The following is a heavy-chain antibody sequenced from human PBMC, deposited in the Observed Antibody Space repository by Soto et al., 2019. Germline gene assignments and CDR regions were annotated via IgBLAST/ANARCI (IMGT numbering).Heavy chain of an antibody. J-gene: IGHJ4*02. CDR3: AKPTLAVAGTRGGGPPGY. CDR2: ISGSGGTT. D-gene: IGHD6-19*01. CDR1: GFTFTSFA. Sequence: GGSLRLSCAASGFTFTSFAVSWVRQAPGKGLEWVSAISGSGGTTYYADSVKGRFTVSRDNSRNTVYLQMNSLRAEDTAVYYCAKPTLAVAGTRGGGPPGYWGQGTLVTVSS. V-gene: IGHV3-23*01.